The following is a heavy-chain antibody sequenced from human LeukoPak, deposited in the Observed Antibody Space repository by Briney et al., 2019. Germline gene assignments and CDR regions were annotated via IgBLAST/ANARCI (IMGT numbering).Heavy chain of an antibody. J-gene: IGHJ4*02. CDR2: ISTSSSYT. CDR1: GFTFSDYY. V-gene: IGHV3-11*06. Sequence: GGSLRLSCAASGFTFSDYYMSWIRQVPGKGLEWVSYISTSSSYTNYADPVKGRFTISRDNAKNTVYLQMNSLRADDTAVYYCARDMNYNLDYWGQGNLVTVSP. D-gene: IGHD1-7*01. CDR3: ARDMNYNLDY.